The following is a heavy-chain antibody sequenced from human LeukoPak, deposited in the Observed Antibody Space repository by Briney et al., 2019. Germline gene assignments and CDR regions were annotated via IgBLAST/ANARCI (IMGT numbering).Heavy chain of an antibody. CDR3: ARDAMDRVVVAAMYYYGMDV. V-gene: IGHV3-33*01. CDR1: GFTFSSYG. CDR2: IWYDGSNK. J-gene: IGHJ6*02. Sequence: PGRSLRLSCAASGFTFSSYGMHWVRQAPGKGLEWVAVIWYDGSNKCYADSVKGRFTISRDNSKNTLYLQMNSLRAEDTAVYYCARDAMDRVVVAAMYYYGMDVWGQGTTVTVSS. D-gene: IGHD2-15*01.